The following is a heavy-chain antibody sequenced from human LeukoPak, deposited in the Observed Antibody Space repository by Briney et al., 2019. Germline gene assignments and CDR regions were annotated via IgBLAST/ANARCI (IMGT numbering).Heavy chain of an antibody. J-gene: IGHJ6*03. Sequence: GGSLRLSCAASGFTFSSYEMNWVRQAPGKGLEWVSYISSSGSTIYYADSVKGRFTISRDNAKNTLYLQMNSLRAEDTAVYYCARGLSYAPLGYYYYYYMDVWGKGTTVTISS. V-gene: IGHV3-48*03. CDR2: ISSSGSTI. CDR3: ARGLSYAPLGYYYYYYMDV. D-gene: IGHD2-2*01. CDR1: GFTFSSYE.